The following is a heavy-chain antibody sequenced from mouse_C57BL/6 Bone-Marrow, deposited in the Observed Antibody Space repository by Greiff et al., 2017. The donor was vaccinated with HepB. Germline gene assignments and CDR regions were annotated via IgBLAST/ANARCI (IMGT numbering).Heavy chain of an antibody. D-gene: IGHD2-3*01. Sequence: QVQLQQPGAELVKPGASVKMSCKASGCTFTSYWITWVKQRPGQGLEWIGDISPGSGSTNYNEKFKSKATLPVDTSSSTAYMQLSSLTSEDSAVYYCARSGRWLPYFDYWGQGTTLTVSS. CDR1: GCTFTSYW. CDR2: ISPGSGST. CDR3: ARSGRWLPYFDY. V-gene: IGHV1-55*01. J-gene: IGHJ2*01.